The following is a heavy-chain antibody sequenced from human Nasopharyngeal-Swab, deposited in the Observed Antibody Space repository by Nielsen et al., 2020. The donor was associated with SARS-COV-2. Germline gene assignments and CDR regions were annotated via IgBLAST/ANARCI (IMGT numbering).Heavy chain of an antibody. CDR2: IYYNGNT. CDR3: GRSSSWYYFDY. D-gene: IGHD6-13*01. CDR1: GDSIAYSTFY. V-gene: IGHV4-39*01. J-gene: IGHJ4*02. Sequence: SETLSLTCTVSGDSIAYSTFYWGWIRQPPGKGLEWIGNIYYNGNTYQNPSLKSRLTISVDKSKNQFSLQLSSVTAADTAVYYCGRSSSWYYFDYWAQGTQVTVSS.